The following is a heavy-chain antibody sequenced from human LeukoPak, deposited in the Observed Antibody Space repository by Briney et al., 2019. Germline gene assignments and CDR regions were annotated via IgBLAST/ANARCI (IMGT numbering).Heavy chain of an antibody. CDR3: ARRRGLKLPGAIDY. Sequence: TLSLTCTVSGGSISSGGYYWSCIRQHPGRGLEWIGYIYYSGSTYYNPALKGRLTISVDTSKNQFSLKLSSVSAGDTAVYYCARRRGLKLPGAIDYWGQGTLVTVSS. CDR1: GGSISSGGYY. D-gene: IGHD2-2*01. V-gene: IGHV4-31*03. J-gene: IGHJ4*02. CDR2: IYYSGST.